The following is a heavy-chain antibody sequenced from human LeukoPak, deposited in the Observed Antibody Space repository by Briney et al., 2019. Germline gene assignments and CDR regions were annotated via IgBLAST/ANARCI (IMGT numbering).Heavy chain of an antibody. V-gene: IGHV4-59*08. CDR1: GGSISSYY. Sequence: PSETLSLTCTVSGGSISSYYWSWIRQPPGKGLEWIGYIYYSGSTNYNPSLKSRVTISVDTSKNQFSLKLSSVTAADTAVYYCARREPYYYGMDVWGQGTTVTVSS. J-gene: IGHJ6*02. CDR3: ARREPYYYGMDV. D-gene: IGHD1-14*01. CDR2: IYYSGST.